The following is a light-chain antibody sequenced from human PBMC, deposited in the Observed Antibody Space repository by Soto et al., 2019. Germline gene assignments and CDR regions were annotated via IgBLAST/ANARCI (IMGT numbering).Light chain of an antibody. Sequence: IQLTQSPSSLSASVGDRVTITCRASQGISTYLAWYQQKPGSAPKLLIYAASPLQSGVPSRFSGSGSGTDFTLTINNLQPEDFATYYCQQLIVYPRSFGGGTKVEIK. CDR3: QQLIVYPRS. CDR1: QGISTY. CDR2: AAS. J-gene: IGKJ4*01. V-gene: IGKV1-9*01.